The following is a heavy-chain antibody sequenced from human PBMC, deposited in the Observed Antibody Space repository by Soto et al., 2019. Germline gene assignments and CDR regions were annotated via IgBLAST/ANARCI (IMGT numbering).Heavy chain of an antibody. CDR1: AGSISTINYY. CDR2: ISYSGST. J-gene: IGHJ4*02. D-gene: IGHD4-17*01. Sequence: PSETLSLTCTVSAGSISTINYYWSWIRQHPEKGLEWIGYISYSGSTFYHSSLKSRVTISLDTSKKQFSLTLTSVTAADTAVYYCARDRYGDYEDFDYWGQGTLVTVSS. CDR3: ARDRYGDYEDFDY. V-gene: IGHV4-31*03.